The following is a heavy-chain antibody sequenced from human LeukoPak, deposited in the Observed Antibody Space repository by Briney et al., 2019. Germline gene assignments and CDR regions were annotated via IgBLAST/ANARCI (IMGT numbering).Heavy chain of an antibody. CDR1: GYTFTGYY. V-gene: IGHV1-2*04. Sequence: ASVKVSCKASGYTFTGYYMHWVRQAPGQGLEWMGWINPNSGGTNYAQKFQGWVTMTRDTSISTAYMELSRLRSDDTAVYYCGTDLGYYYGMDVWGQGTTVTVSS. CDR3: GTDLGYYYGMDV. J-gene: IGHJ6*02. CDR2: INPNSGGT. D-gene: IGHD7-27*01.